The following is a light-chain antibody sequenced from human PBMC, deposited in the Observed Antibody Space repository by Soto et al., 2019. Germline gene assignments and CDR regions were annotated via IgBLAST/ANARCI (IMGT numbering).Light chain of an antibody. J-gene: IGKJ1*01. Sequence: DIQMAQSPSTLSASVGDRVAITCRASQGISNWLAWYQQKPGKPPKLLIYDASGLDSGVPSRFSGSGYGTEFTLTISGLQPEDFATFYCQQYDSFPWTFGQGTKVDIK. CDR2: DAS. CDR1: QGISNW. CDR3: QQYDSFPWT. V-gene: IGKV1-5*01.